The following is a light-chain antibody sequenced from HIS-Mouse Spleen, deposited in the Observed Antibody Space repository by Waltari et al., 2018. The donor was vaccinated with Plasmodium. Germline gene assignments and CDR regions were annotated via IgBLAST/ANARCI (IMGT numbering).Light chain of an antibody. Sequence: QSALTQPASVSGSPGQSITISCTGTSSDVGSYNLVSWYQQHPGKAPKLMIYEGSKRPSGVAKRFSGSKSGNTASRTISGLQAEDEADYYCCSYAGSSTNWVFGGGTKLTVL. V-gene: IGLV2-23*01. J-gene: IGLJ3*02. CDR3: CSYAGSSTNWV. CDR1: SSDVGSYNL. CDR2: EGS.